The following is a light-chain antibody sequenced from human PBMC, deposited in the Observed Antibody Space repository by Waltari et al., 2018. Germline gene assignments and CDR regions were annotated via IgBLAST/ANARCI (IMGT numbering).Light chain of an antibody. J-gene: IGLJ1*01. CDR1: NSDVGTCHF. CDR2: DVT. CDR3: SSYTSTNSLV. V-gene: IGLV2-14*03. Sequence: QSALTQPASVSGSPGQSITFSCTGINSDVGTCHFVSWYQQHPGKVPKLIIYDVTNRPSGVSNRFSGSKSGNTASLTISGLQSEDEADYYCSSYTSTNSLVFGTGTKVTVL.